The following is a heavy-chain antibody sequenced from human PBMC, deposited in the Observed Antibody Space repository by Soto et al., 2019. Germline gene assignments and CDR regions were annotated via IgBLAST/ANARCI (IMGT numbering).Heavy chain of an antibody. V-gene: IGHV4-30-2*01. CDR2: VHHTGST. D-gene: IGHD1-1*01. CDR3: ARGLWNDVFQY. Sequence: SETLSLTCAVSGGSISSGGYSWTWIRQPPGKGLEWIGYVHHTGSTTYNPSLKTRVNISVDRPNNQFFLTLTSATAAASAIYYCARGLWNDVFQYWGRGILVTVSS. J-gene: IGHJ1*01. CDR1: GGSISSGGYS.